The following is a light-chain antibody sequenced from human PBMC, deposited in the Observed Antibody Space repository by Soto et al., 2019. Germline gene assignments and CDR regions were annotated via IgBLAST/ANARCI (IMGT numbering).Light chain of an antibody. V-gene: IGKV1-8*01. CDR1: QGISSY. J-gene: IGKJ2*01. CDR3: QQYYSYPPT. Sequence: AIRMTQSPSSFSASTGDRVTITCRTSQGISSYLDWYQQKPGKAPKLLIYAASTLQSGVPSRFSSSGSGTDFTLTISCLQSEDFATYYCQQYYSYPPTFGQGTKLEIK. CDR2: AAS.